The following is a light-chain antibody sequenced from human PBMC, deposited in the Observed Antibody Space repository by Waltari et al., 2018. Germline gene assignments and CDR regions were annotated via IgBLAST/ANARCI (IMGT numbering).Light chain of an antibody. J-gene: IGLJ3*02. CDR3: QTWGTGPWV. CDR1: SGHSSYA. Sequence: QLVLTQSPSASASLGASVKLTCTLSSGHSSYAIAWHQQQPEKGPRYLMKLNSDGSHSKGDWIPVRFSGSSSGAERYLTSSSLQAEDEADYYCQTWGTGPWVFGGGTKLTVL. V-gene: IGLV4-69*01. CDR2: LNSDGSH.